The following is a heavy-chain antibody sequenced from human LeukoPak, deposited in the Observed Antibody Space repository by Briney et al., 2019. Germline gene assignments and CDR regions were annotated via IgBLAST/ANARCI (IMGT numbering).Heavy chain of an antibody. Sequence: GGSLRLSCEASGFTFSSYSMHWVRQAPGKGLEWVSSISSSSSYIYYADSVKGRFTISRDNAKNSLYLQMNSLRAEDTAVYYCAGDTYDSSGTDYWGQGTLVTVSS. J-gene: IGHJ4*02. CDR2: ISSSSSYI. CDR1: GFTFSSYS. V-gene: IGHV3-21*01. CDR3: AGDTYDSSGTDY. D-gene: IGHD3-22*01.